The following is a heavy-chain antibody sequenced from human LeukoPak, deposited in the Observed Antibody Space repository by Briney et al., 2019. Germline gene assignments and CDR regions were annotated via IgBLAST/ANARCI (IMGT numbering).Heavy chain of an antibody. CDR2: ISSSSSYI. Sequence: GGSLRLSCAASGFTFSSYGMHWVRQAPGKGLEWVSSISSSSSYIYYADSVKGRFTISRDNAKNSLYLQMNSLRAEDTAVYYCARRRDGSGSYYNEAPVDYWGQGTLVTVSS. D-gene: IGHD3-10*01. CDR3: ARRRDGSGSYYNEAPVDY. J-gene: IGHJ4*02. CDR1: GFTFSSYG. V-gene: IGHV3-21*01.